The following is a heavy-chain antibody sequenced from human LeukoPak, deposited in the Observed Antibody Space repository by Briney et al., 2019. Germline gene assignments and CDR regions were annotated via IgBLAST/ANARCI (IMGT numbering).Heavy chain of an antibody. CDR3: ARRSRDYHFDY. D-gene: IGHD4-17*01. Sequence: GGSLRLSCAASGFTFSSYSMNWVRQAPGKGLEGVSYISSSSSTIYYADSVKGRFTISRDNAKNSLYLQMNSLRAEDTAVYYCARRSRDYHFDYWGQGTLVTVSS. CDR2: ISSSSSTI. J-gene: IGHJ4*02. V-gene: IGHV3-48*04. CDR1: GFTFSSYS.